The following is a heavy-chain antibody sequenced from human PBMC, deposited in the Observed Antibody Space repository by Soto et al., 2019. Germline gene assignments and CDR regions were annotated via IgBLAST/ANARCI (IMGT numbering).Heavy chain of an antibody. D-gene: IGHD3-3*01. CDR2: INAGNGNP. V-gene: IGHV1-3*01. CDR3: ARGTSDFWKRSYYYPMDV. CDR1: GYTFTDHA. Sequence: QVQLVQSGAEVKKPGASVRISCKPSGYTFTDHAVHWVRQAPGQRLEWLGWINAGNGNPKYSQRFQGRVTITRDTSASTAYKVLSSLRVEDPAVYYRARGTSDFWKRSYYYPMDVWGQGTTVTVSS. J-gene: IGHJ6*02.